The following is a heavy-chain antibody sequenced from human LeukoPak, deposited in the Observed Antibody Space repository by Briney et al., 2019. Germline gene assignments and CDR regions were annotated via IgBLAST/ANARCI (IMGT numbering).Heavy chain of an antibody. CDR1: GGSISSSSYY. CDR2: IHYSGST. J-gene: IGHJ5*02. D-gene: IGHD1-26*01. V-gene: IGHV4-39*01. CDR3: ARTSQVGATKGWFDP. Sequence: SETLSLTCTVSGGSISSSSYYWGWIRQPPGKGLEWIGSIHYSGSTYYNASLKSRVTISVNTSKNQFSLKLSSVTAADTAVYYCARTSQVGATKGWFDPWGQGTLVTVSS.